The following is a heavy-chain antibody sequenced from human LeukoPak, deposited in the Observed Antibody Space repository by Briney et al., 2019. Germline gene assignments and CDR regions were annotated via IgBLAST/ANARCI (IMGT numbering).Heavy chain of an antibody. CDR2: IYTSGST. CDR1: GGSISSGSYY. J-gene: IGHJ4*02. CDR3: ARHDGVSGATGRFDY. V-gene: IGHV4-61*02. Sequence: PSETLSLTCTVSGGSISSGSYYWSWIRQPAGKGLEWIGRIYTSGSTNYNPSLKSRVTISVDTSKNQFSLKLSSVTAADTAVYYCARHDGVSGATGRFDYWGQGTLVTVSS. D-gene: IGHD3-10*01.